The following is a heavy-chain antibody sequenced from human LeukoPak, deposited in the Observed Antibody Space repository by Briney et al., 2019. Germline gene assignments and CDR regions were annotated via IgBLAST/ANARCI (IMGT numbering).Heavy chain of an antibody. V-gene: IGHV4-59*08. CDR3: ARQLPGIAAAGT. D-gene: IGHD6-13*01. Sequence: PSETLSLTCTVSGVSISSYYWSWIWQPPGKGLEWIGYIYYSGSTNYNPSLKSRVTISVDTSKNQFSLKLSSVTAADTTVYYCARQLPGIAAAGTWGQGTLVTVSS. CDR2: IYYSGST. CDR1: GVSISSYY. J-gene: IGHJ5*02.